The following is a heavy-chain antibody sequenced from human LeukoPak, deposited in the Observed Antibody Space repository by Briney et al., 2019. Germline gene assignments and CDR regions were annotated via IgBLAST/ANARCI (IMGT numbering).Heavy chain of an antibody. Sequence: ASVKVSCKASGYTFTSYGISWVRQAPGQGLEWMGWISAYNGNTNYAQKLQGRVTMTTDTSTSTAFMELRSLRSDDTAVYYCARELIAVAGTSYDYWGQGTLVTVSS. CDR2: ISAYNGNT. D-gene: IGHD6-19*01. V-gene: IGHV1-18*04. CDR1: GYTFTSYG. J-gene: IGHJ4*02. CDR3: ARELIAVAGTSYDY.